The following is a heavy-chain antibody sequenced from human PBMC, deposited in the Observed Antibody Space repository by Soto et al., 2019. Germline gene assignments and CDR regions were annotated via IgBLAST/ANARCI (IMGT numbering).Heavy chain of an antibody. CDR2: IYYSGST. D-gene: IGHD3-3*01. CDR3: ARCDDFWEDSWFDP. J-gene: IGHJ5*02. V-gene: IGHV4-59*01. CDR1: CGSISSFC. Sequence: SSETLCLTCTVFCGSISSFCWSWIRQPPGKGLEWIGYIYYSGSTNYNPSLKSRVTISVDTSKNQFSLKLSSVTAADTAVYYCARCDDFWEDSWFDPWGQGTLVTVSS.